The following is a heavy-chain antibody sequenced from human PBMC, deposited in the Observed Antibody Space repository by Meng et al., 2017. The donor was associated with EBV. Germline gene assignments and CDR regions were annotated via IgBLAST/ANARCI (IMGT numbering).Heavy chain of an antibody. CDR2: FLPRLGAP. J-gene: IGHJ4*02. CDR3: ASESGRGYTPDY. D-gene: IGHD3-10*01. V-gene: IGHV1-69*01. CDR1: GGPFRYYA. Sequence: QVQLVQSAAEVKKPGSSVKVSCKTSGGPFRYYAISWVRQAPGQGLKWLGGFLPRLGAPNYAQKFHGRVKITADESTSTHYMDLSSLRSEDKAIYYCASESGRGYTPDYWGQGTLVTVSS.